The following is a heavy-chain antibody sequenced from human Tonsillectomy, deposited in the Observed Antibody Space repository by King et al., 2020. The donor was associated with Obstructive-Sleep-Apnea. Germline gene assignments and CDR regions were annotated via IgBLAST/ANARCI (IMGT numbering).Heavy chain of an antibody. CDR3: ARDHGYSYGYIDYYFDY. V-gene: IGHV3-30-3*01. Sequence: VQLVESGGGVVQPGRSLRLSCAASGFTFRNYAMHWVRQAPGKGLEWVAFISFDGSNKYNADSWKGRFPISRDDSKNTLYRQMNSLRAEDTAVYYWARDHGYSYGYIDYYFDYWGQGTLVTVSS. CDR2: ISFDGSNK. CDR1: GFTFRNYA. D-gene: IGHD5-18*01. J-gene: IGHJ4*02.